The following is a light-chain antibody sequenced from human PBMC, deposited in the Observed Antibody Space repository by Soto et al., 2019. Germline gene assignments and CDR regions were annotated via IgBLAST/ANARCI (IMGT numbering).Light chain of an antibody. V-gene: IGKV3-11*01. Sequence: EIVLTQSPATLSLSPGGRATLSCRASQSVSSYLAWYQQKPGQAPRLLIYGASNRATDIPARFSGSGSGTDFTLTISSLESEDFAVYYCQRRGNWPRPFGQGTKLEIK. CDR3: QRRGNWPRP. J-gene: IGKJ2*01. CDR2: GAS. CDR1: QSVSSY.